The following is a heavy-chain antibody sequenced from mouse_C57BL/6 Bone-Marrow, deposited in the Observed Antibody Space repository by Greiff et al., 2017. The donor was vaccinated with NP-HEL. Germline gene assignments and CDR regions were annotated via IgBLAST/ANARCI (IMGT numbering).Heavy chain of an antibody. CDR2: NYPGSGST. CDR1: GYTFTSYW. Sequence: SGASVKMSCKASGYTFTSYWITWVKQRPGQGLEWIGDNYPGSGSTNYNEKFKSKATLTVDTSSSTAYMQLSSLTSEDSAVYYCAQKAQEDYFDYWGQGTTLTVSS. V-gene: IGHV1-55*01. D-gene: IGHD3-2*02. J-gene: IGHJ2*01. CDR3: AQKAQEDYFDY.